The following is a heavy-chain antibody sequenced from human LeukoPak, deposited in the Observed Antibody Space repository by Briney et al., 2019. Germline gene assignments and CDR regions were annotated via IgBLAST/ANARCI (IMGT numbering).Heavy chain of an antibody. Sequence: GGSLRLSCAASGFTFSNYAMSWVRRAPGKGLEWVAAINNDGRSTYYADSVKGRFTISRDNSKNTLYLQMNSLRADDSAVYFCAKGREWLFSYFDFWGQGTLVTVSS. V-gene: IGHV3-23*01. D-gene: IGHD3-10*01. CDR2: INNDGRST. CDR1: GFTFSNYA. J-gene: IGHJ4*02. CDR3: AKGREWLFSYFDF.